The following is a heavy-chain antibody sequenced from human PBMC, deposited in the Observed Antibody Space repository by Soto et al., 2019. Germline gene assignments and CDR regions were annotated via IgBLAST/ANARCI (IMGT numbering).Heavy chain of an antibody. V-gene: IGHV3-7*03. CDR3: ARVHSGSYYFDY. D-gene: IGHD1-26*01. J-gene: IGHJ4*02. Sequence: EVQLVESGGGLVQPGGSLRLSCAASGFTFSSYWMSWVRQAPGKGLEWVANIKEDGSEKYYVDSVKGRFTISRDNAKNSLYLQMNSLTAEDTAVYYCARVHSGSYYFDYWGQGTLVTVSS. CDR2: IKEDGSEK. CDR1: GFTFSSYW.